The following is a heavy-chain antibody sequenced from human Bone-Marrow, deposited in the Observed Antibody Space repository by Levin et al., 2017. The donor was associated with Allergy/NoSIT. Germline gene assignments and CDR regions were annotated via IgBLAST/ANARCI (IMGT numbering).Heavy chain of an antibody. J-gene: IGHJ6*02. Sequence: GGSLRLSCASSGFTFSNYEMNWVRQAPGKGLEWISYISDSGDSIYYADSVKGRFTISRDSAKNSLSLQMNSLRAEDTGVYYCAREKHSSDYYLAYGMDVWGQGTTVTVSS. CDR2: ISDSGDSI. V-gene: IGHV3-48*03. D-gene: IGHD3-22*01. CDR1: GFTFSNYE. CDR3: AREKHSSDYYLAYGMDV.